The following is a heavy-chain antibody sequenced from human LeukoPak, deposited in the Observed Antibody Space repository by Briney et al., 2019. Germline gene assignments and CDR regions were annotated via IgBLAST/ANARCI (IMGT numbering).Heavy chain of an antibody. CDR1: GGSISSYY. D-gene: IGHD6-13*01. V-gene: IGHV4-4*07. CDR2: IYTSGST. J-gene: IGHJ4*02. Sequence: KTSETLSLTCTVSGGSISSYYWSWIRQPAGKGLEWIGRIYTSGSTNYNPSLKSRVTMSVDTSKNQFSLKLSSVTAADTAVYYCAVKAGGSQQLVGSYFDYWGQGTLVTVSS. CDR3: AVKAGGSQQLVGSYFDY.